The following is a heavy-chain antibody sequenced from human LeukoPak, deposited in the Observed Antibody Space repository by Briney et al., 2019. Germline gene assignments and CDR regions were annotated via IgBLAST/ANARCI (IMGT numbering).Heavy chain of an antibody. D-gene: IGHD1-26*01. CDR2: IIPILGIA. J-gene: IGHJ4*02. CDR3: ARDSVVGAPNDY. Sequence: SVKVSCKASGGTFGSYAISWVRQAPGQGLEWMGRIIPILGIANYAQKFQGRVTITADKSTSTAYMELSSLRSEDTAVYYCARDSVVGAPNDYWGQGTLVTVSS. CDR1: GGTFGSYA. V-gene: IGHV1-69*04.